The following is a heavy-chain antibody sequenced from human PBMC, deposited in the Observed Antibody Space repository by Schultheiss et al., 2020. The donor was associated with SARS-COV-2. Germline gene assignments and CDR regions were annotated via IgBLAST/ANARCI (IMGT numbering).Heavy chain of an antibody. J-gene: IGHJ4*02. D-gene: IGHD3-16*02. CDR2: ISGSGGST. CDR1: GFTFSSYG. Sequence: GESLKISCAASGFTFSSYGMHWVRQAPGKGLEWVSAISGSGGSTYYADSVKGRFTISRDNSKNTLYLQMNSLRAEDTAVYYCARVHRGLDYWGQGTLVTVSS. V-gene: IGHV3-23*01. CDR3: ARVHRGLDY.